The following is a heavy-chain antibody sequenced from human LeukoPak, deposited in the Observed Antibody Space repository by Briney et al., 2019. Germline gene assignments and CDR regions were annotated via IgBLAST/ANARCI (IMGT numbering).Heavy chain of an antibody. CDR1: GFTFSSDW. J-gene: IGHJ6*03. Sequence: GGSLRLSCAASGFTFSSDWMSWVRQAPGKGLEWVANIKQDGSEKYYVDSVKGRFTISRDNAKNSLYLQMNSLRAEDTAVYYCAREELLLWFGEAYYMDVWGKGTTVTVSS. CDR2: IKQDGSEK. CDR3: AREELLLWFGEAYYMDV. D-gene: IGHD3-10*01. V-gene: IGHV3-7*01.